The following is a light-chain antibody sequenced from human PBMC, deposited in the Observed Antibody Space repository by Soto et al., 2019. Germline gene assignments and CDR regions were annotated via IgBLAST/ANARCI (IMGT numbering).Light chain of an antibody. CDR3: QTWGTDIVV. Sequence: HPVLTQSPSASASLGASVKLTCTLSSGHSSYAIAWHQQQPEKGPRYLMKLNSDGSHSKGDGIPDRFSGSSSGAERYLTISSLQSEDEADYYCQTWGTDIVVFGGGTKLTVL. V-gene: IGLV4-69*01. CDR1: SGHSSYA. J-gene: IGLJ2*01. CDR2: LNSDGSH.